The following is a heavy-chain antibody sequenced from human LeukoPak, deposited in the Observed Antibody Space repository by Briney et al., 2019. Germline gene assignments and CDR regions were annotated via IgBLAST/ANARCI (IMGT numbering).Heavy chain of an antibody. CDR3: ARDPRWTGSFNWFDP. CDR1: GYTFTSYA. CDR2: ISAYNSNT. D-gene: IGHD3/OR15-3a*01. J-gene: IGHJ5*02. Sequence: ASVKASCKASGYTFTSYAISWVRQPPPQGLDRMRWISAYNSNTNYAQKLQGRVTRTTDTSTSTAYMELRSLRSDDTAVYYCARDPRWTGSFNWFDPWGQGTLVTVSS. V-gene: IGHV1-18*01.